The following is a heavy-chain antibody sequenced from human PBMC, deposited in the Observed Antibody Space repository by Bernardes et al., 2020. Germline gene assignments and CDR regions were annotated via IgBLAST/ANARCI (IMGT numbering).Heavy chain of an antibody. CDR2: ISWNSGSI. CDR1: GFTFDDYA. CDR3: AKDPRFGSAYYYYGMDV. D-gene: IGHD3-10*01. J-gene: IGHJ6*02. Sequence: GGSLRLSCAASGFTFDDYAMHWVRQAPGKGLEWVSGISWNSGSIGYADSVKGRFTISRDNAKNSLYLQMNSLRAEDTALYYCAKDPRFGSAYYYYGMDVWGQGTTVTVSS. V-gene: IGHV3-9*01.